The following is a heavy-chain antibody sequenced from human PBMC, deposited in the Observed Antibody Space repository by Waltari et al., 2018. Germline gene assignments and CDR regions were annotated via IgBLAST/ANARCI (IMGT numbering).Heavy chain of an antibody. CDR3: ASAVAGILSC. Sequence: QVQLVQSGAEVKKPGASVKVTCKASGYTFTDYYMHWVRQTPGPGLEWMGRMDPHSGVTNLAQKSQGRVTMTRDGSISTAYMELRRLRSDEAAVYYGASAVAGILSCWGQGTLVTVSS. CDR1: GYTFTDYY. V-gene: IGHV1-2*06. J-gene: IGHJ4*02. CDR2: MDPHSGVT. D-gene: IGHD6-19*01.